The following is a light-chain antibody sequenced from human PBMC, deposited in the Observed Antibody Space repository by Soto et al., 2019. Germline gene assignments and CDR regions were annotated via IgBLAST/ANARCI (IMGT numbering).Light chain of an antibody. CDR3: QQYGGSPFT. V-gene: IGKV3-20*01. J-gene: IGKJ3*01. CDR1: QSVSVNS. CDR2: AAS. Sequence: EIVLTQSPGTLSLSPGERATLSCRASQSVSVNSLAWYQQKGGQAPRLLIYAASTRATVVPDRFSGTGSGTDFALNISRLETDDSAVYYCQQYGGSPFTFGPGTKVDIK.